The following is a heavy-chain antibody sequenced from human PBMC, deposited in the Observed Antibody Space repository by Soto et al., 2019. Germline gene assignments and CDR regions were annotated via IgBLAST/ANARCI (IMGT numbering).Heavy chain of an antibody. CDR2: IKQDGSEK. Sequence: GGSLRLSCAASGFTFSSYWMSWVRQAPGKGLEWVANIKQDGSEKYYVDSVKGRFTIPRDNAKNSLYLQMNSLRAEDTAVYYCARDLYTPYNAFDIWGQGTMVTVSS. V-gene: IGHV3-7*01. J-gene: IGHJ3*02. CDR1: GFTFSSYW. D-gene: IGHD2-15*01. CDR3: ARDLYTPYNAFDI.